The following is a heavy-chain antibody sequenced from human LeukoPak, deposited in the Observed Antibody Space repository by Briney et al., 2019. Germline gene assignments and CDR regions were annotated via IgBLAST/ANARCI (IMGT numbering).Heavy chain of an antibody. Sequence: ASVKVSCTASGYTFTSYGISWVRQAPGQGLEWMGWISAYNGNTNYAQKLQGRVTMTTDTSTSTAYMELRSLRSDDTAVYYCARGGSIMITFGGVPNDYWGQGTLVTVSS. D-gene: IGHD3-16*01. V-gene: IGHV1-18*01. CDR3: ARGGSIMITFGGVPNDY. J-gene: IGHJ4*02. CDR2: ISAYNGNT. CDR1: GYTFTSYG.